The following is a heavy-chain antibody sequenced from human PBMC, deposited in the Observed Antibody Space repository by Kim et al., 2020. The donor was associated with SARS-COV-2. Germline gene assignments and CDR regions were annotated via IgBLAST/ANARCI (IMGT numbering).Heavy chain of an antibody. V-gene: IGHV3-7*03. D-gene: IGHD4-4*01. CDR3: TRDFQGEGNYHFAF. Sequence: VSAKGRFTISRDNAKYSLSLQMDSLRAEDTAVYYCTRDFQGEGNYHFAFWGQGILVTVSS. J-gene: IGHJ4*02.